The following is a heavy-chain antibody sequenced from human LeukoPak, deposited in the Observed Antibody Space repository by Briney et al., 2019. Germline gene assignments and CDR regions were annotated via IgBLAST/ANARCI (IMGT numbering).Heavy chain of an antibody. CDR3: ATAVQGGYYDF. CDR1: GFTFSSYA. V-gene: IGHV3-64*01. J-gene: IGHJ4*02. D-gene: IGHD1-1*01. Sequence: PGGSLRLSCATSGFTFSSYAMHWVRQAPGEGLEYVSAITSNGGTTYYANSVKGRFTISRDNSKNTLYLQMGSLRAEDMAVYYCATAVQGGYYDFWGQGTQVTVSS. CDR2: ITSNGGTT.